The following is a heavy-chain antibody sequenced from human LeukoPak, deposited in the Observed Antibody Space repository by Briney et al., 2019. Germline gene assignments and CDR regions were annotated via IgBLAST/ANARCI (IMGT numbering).Heavy chain of an antibody. J-gene: IGHJ5*02. D-gene: IGHD2-2*01. CDR1: GFTFASYA. Sequence: PGGSLRLSCAASGFTFASYAMTWVRQAPGKGLEWVSSISADGSTYYADSVKGRFTISRDNSRDTFFLEMNSLRAGDTALYYCVACSSASCYGDRFDPWGQGTLVTVSS. CDR2: ISADGST. CDR3: VACSSASCYGDRFDP. V-gene: IGHV3-23*01.